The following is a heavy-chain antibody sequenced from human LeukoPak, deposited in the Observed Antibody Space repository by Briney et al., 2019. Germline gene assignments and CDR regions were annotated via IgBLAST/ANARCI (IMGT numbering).Heavy chain of an antibody. D-gene: IGHD3-10*01. V-gene: IGHV1-46*01. CDR2: IKTSGGST. J-gene: IGHJ5*02. CDR3: ARDSGSLGENWFDP. CDR1: GYTFTSYY. Sequence: ASVKVSCKASGYTFTSYYMHWVRQAPGEGSEGMGIIKTSGGSTIYAQKFQGRVTMTRHTSTSTVYMELSSLRSEDTAVYYCARDSGSLGENWFDPWGQGTLVTVSS.